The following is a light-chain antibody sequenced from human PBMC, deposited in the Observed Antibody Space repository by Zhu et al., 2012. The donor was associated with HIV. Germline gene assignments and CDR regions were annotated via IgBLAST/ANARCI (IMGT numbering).Light chain of an antibody. J-gene: IGKJ4*01. CDR1: QDIRLY. CDR2: DAS. Sequence: IVLTQSPVTLSLSPGERATLSCRASQDIRLYLAWYQQKPGQAPRLLIYDASNRATGIPARFSGSGSGTDFTLTISSLEPEDFAVYYCQQRSNWPLTFGGGTKVEIK. CDR3: QQRSNWPLT. V-gene: IGKV3-11*01.